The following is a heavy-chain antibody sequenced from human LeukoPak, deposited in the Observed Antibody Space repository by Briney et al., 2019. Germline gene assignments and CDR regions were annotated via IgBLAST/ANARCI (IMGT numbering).Heavy chain of an antibody. D-gene: IGHD6-19*01. CDR1: GYTFTNYG. Sequence: ASVKVSCKTSGYTFTNYGINWVRQAPGQGLEWMGWISAYNGNTNYAQKLQGRVTMTTDTSTSTAYMELRSLRSDDTAVYYCAGVKYPDREDSSGWYKFTLTFDYWGQGTLVTVSS. V-gene: IGHV1-18*01. CDR3: AGVKYPDREDSSGWYKFTLTFDY. CDR2: ISAYNGNT. J-gene: IGHJ4*02.